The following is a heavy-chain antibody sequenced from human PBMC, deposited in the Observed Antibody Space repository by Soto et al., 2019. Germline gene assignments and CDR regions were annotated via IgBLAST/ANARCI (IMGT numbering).Heavy chain of an antibody. CDR3: ARRSSRGYYYYYGMDV. Sequence: NPSETLSLTCTVSGGSISSSSYYWGWIRQPPGKGLEWIGSIYYSGSTYYNPSLKSRVTISVDTSKNQFSLKLSSVTAADTAVYYCARRSSRGYYYYYGMDVWGQGTTVTVSS. CDR1: GGSISSSSYY. V-gene: IGHV4-39*01. J-gene: IGHJ6*02. CDR2: IYYSGST. D-gene: IGHD6-13*01.